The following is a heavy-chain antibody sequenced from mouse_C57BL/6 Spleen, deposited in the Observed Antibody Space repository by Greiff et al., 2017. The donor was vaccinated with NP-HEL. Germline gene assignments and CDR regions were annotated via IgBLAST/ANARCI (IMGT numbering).Heavy chain of an antibody. J-gene: IGHJ2*01. CDR3: ARVDSSGYVGY. CDR2: INYDGSST. CDR1: GFTFSDYY. Sequence: EVQRVESEGGLVQPGSSMKLSCTASGFTFSDYYMAWVRQVPEKGLEWVANINYDGSSTYYLDSLKSRFIISRDNAKNILYLQMSSLKSEDTATYYCARVDSSGYVGYWGQGTTLTVSS. V-gene: IGHV5-16*01. D-gene: IGHD3-2*02.